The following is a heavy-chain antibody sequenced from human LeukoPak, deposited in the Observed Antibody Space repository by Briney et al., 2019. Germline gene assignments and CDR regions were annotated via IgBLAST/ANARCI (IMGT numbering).Heavy chain of an antibody. CDR3: STRYYSDSSRSHFFDH. D-gene: IGHD3-22*01. CDR2: IKSEADGATA. V-gene: IGHV3-15*01. Sequence: GGSLRLSCAVSGFTFNDAWMTWVRQAPGKRPEWIGRIKSEADGATADYAAPVKGRFTISRDDSKNPLFLQMNSVKTEDTAIYYCSTRYYSDSSRSHFFDHWGPGTLVTVSS. J-gene: IGHJ4*02. CDR1: GFTFNDAW.